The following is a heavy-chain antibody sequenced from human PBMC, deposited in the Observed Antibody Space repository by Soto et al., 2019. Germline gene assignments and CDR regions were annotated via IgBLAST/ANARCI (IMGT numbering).Heavy chain of an antibody. V-gene: IGHV4-59*01. CDR1: GGSISSYY. Sequence: PSETLSLTCTVSGGSISSYYWSWIRQPPGKGLEWFGYIYYSGSTNHNPSLESRVTISVDTSKNQFSLKLSSVTAADTAVYYCARGDYYYFMDVWGKGTTVT. CDR2: IYYSGST. CDR3: ARGDYYYFMDV. J-gene: IGHJ6*03.